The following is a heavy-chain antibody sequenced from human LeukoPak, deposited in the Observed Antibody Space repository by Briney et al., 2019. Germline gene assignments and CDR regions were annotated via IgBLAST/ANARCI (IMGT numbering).Heavy chain of an antibody. V-gene: IGHV3-23*01. D-gene: IGHD6-13*01. CDR1: GFTFDDYA. CDR2: ISGSGGNT. Sequence: GGSLRLSCAASGFTFDDYAMHWVRQAPGKGLEWVSAISGSGGNTYYADSVKGRFTISRDNSKNTLYLQMNSLRAEDTAVYYCAKLAAAGGGYWGQGTLVTVSS. J-gene: IGHJ4*02. CDR3: AKLAAAGGGY.